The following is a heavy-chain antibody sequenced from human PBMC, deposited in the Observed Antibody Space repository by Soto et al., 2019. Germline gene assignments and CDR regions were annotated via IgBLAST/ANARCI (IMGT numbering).Heavy chain of an antibody. CDR1: GFSLSNYA. D-gene: IGHD3-10*01. V-gene: IGHV3-23*01. CDR3: AKGGIALVRGSFDY. J-gene: IGHJ4*02. CDR2: ISGSGSNT. Sequence: GGSLRLSCAVSGFSLSNYAMSWVRQAPGKGLEWVSAISGSGSNTYYIDSVKGRFTISRDRSKTTLFLQMNNLRAEDTAVYYCAKGGIALVRGSFDYWGQGALVTVSS.